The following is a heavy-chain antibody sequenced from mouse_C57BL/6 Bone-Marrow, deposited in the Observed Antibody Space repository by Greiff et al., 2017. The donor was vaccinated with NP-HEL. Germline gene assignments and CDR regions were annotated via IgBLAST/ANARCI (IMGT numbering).Heavy chain of an antibody. CDR2: IYPGDGDT. J-gene: IGHJ1*03. Sequence: QVQLKESGPELVKPGASVKISCKASGYAFSSSWMNWVKQRPGKGLEWIGRIYPGDGDTNYNGKFKGKATLTADKSSSTAYMQLSSLTSEDSAVYFCARYRYGNYTPWYFDGWGTGTTVTVSS. D-gene: IGHD2-1*01. CDR1: GYAFSSSW. CDR3: ARYRYGNYTPWYFDG. V-gene: IGHV1-82*01.